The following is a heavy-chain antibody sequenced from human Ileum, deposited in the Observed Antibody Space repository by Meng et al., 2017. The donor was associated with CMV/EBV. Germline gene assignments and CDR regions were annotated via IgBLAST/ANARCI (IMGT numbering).Heavy chain of an antibody. CDR3: ARVPMSPAGKGIDY. D-gene: IGHD2-2*01. Sequence: SGFTFHDYWIHWVRQVPGKGLVWVSRIRNDGGETNYAESVQGRFAISRDNAKSTVYLQMNSLRAEDSGVYYCARVPMSPAGKGIDYWGQGTLVTVSS. J-gene: IGHJ4*02. V-gene: IGHV3-74*01. CDR1: GFTFHDYW. CDR2: IRNDGGET.